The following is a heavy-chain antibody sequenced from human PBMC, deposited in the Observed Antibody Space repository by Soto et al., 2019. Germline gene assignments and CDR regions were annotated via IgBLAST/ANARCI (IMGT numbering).Heavy chain of an antibody. CDR2: ISAYNGNT. CDR3: ARAVAVAADFDY. Sequence: ASVKVSCKASGYTFTSYAMHWVRQAPGQGLEWMGWISAYNGNTNYAQKFQGRVTITRDTSASTAYMELSSLRSEDTAVYYCARAVAVAADFDYWGQGTLVTVSS. J-gene: IGHJ4*02. CDR1: GYTFTSYA. D-gene: IGHD6-19*01. V-gene: IGHV1-3*01.